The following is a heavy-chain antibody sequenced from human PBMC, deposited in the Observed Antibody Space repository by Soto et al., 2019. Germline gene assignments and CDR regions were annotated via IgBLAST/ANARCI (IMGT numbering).Heavy chain of an antibody. D-gene: IGHD3-3*01. V-gene: IGHV4-59*01. CDR3: ARVWMRDTGSDDAFDI. Sequence: QVQLQESGPGLVKPSETLSLTCTVSGGSISSYYWSWIRQPPGKGLEWIGYIYYSGSTNYNPSLKSRVTISVDTSKNQFSLKLSSVTAADTAVYYCARVWMRDTGSDDAFDIWGQGTMVTVSS. J-gene: IGHJ3*02. CDR2: IYYSGST. CDR1: GGSISSYY.